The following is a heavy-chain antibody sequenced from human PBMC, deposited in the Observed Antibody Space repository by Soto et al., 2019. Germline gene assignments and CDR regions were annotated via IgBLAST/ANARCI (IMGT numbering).Heavy chain of an antibody. CDR3: AKDFYYDSSGYKRPDAFDI. D-gene: IGHD3-22*01. V-gene: IGHV3-23*01. J-gene: IGHJ3*02. Sequence: GGSLRLSCAASGFTFDNYAMGWVRQAPGKGLEWVSAITGSGSDTYYLDSVKGRFTISRDNSKNTLYLQMNSLRAEDTAVYYCAKDFYYDSSGYKRPDAFDIWGQGTMVTVSS. CDR2: ITGSGSDT. CDR1: GFTFDNYA.